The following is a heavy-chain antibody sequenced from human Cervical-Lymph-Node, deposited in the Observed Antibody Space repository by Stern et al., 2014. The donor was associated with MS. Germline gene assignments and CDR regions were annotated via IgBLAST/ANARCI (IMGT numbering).Heavy chain of an antibody. J-gene: IGHJ4*02. D-gene: IGHD6-19*01. CDR2: IYYSGST. CDR3: ARDKGSGWFVFDY. Sequence: QLQLQESGPGLVKPSETLSLTCTVSGGSISSYYWSWIRQPPGKGLEGIGYIYYSGSTNYNPSLKSRVTISVDTSKNQFSLKLSSVTAADTAVYYCARDKGSGWFVFDYWGQGTLVTVSS. CDR1: GGSISSYY. V-gene: IGHV4-59*01.